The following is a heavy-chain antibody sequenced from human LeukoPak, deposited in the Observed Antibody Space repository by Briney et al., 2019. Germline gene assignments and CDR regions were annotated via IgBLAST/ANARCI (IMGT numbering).Heavy chain of an antibody. CDR2: IIPILGIA. CDR3: ARDYRSGGSCPDY. V-gene: IGHV1-69*04. D-gene: IGHD2-15*01. J-gene: IGHJ4*02. Sequence: SVKVSCKASGGTFSSYAISWVRQAPGQGLEWMGRIIPILGIANYAQKFQGRVTITADKSTSTAYMELSSLRSEDTAVYYCARDYRSGGSCPDYWGQGTLVTVSS. CDR1: GGTFSSYA.